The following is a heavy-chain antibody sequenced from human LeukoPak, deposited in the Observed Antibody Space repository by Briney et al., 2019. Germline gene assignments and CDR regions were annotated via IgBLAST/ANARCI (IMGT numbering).Heavy chain of an antibody. D-gene: IGHD3-10*01. CDR2: INHSGST. J-gene: IGHJ6*04. CDR1: GGSFSGYY. V-gene: IGHV4-34*01. Sequence: SETLSLTCAVYGGSFSGYYWSWIRQPPGKGLEWIGEINHSGSTNYNPSLKSRVTISVDTSKNQFSLKLSSVTAADTAVYYCARGRITMVRGVIITSHYYYGMDVWGKGTTVTSPQ. CDR3: ARGRITMVRGVIITSHYYYGMDV.